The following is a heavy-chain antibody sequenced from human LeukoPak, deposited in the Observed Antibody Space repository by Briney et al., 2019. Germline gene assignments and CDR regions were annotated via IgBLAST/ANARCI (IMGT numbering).Heavy chain of an antibody. Sequence: GESLKISCKGSGYMFTTYWIGWVRQMPGKGLEWMGIIYPGDSDPRYSPSFQGQVTISADKSISTAYLQWSSLKASDSAMYYCVRHGLGSSWFGSDYWGQGTLLTVSS. CDR1: GYMFTTYW. J-gene: IGHJ4*02. CDR3: VRHGLGSSWFGSDY. V-gene: IGHV5-51*01. CDR2: IYPGDSDP. D-gene: IGHD6-13*01.